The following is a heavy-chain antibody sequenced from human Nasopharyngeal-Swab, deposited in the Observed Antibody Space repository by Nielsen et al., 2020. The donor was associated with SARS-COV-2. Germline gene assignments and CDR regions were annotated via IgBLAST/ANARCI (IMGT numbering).Heavy chain of an antibody. Sequence: SETLSLTCTVSGGSISSYYWSWIRQPPGKGLEWIGSIYYSGSTYYNPSLKSRVTISVDTSKNQFSLKLSSVTAADTAVYYCARQAEARYDILTGYLTDAFDIWGQGTMVTVSS. J-gene: IGHJ3*02. D-gene: IGHD3-9*01. CDR1: GGSISSYY. CDR3: ARQAEARYDILTGYLTDAFDI. CDR2: IYYSGST. V-gene: IGHV4-59*05.